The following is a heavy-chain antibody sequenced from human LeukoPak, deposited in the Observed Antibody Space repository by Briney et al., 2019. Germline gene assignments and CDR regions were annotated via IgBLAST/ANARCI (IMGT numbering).Heavy chain of an antibody. V-gene: IGHV1-2*02. D-gene: IGHD6-19*01. CDR2: INPNSGGT. CDR1: GYTFTGYY. CDR3: ARFAVHRRITVAGQFGLDY. J-gene: IGHJ4*02. Sequence: ASVKVSCKASGYTFTGYYIYWVRQAPGQGLEWMGWINPNSGGTNYAQKFQGRVTVTRDTSISTAYMELSRLRSDDTAVYYCARFAVHRRITVAGQFGLDYWGQGTLVSLSS.